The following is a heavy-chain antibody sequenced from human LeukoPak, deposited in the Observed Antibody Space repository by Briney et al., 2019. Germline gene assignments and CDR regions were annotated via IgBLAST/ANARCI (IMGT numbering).Heavy chain of an antibody. V-gene: IGHV3-74*01. Sequence: GGSLRLSCAASGFTFSSYWMHWVRQAPGKGLVWVSRINSDGSSTSYADSVKGRFTISRDNAKNTLYLQMNSLRAEDTAVYYCARDQVRGVTATNLYYYYGMDVWGQGTTVTVSS. J-gene: IGHJ6*02. CDR3: ARDQVRGVTATNLYYYYGMDV. D-gene: IGHD3-10*01. CDR1: GFTFSSYW. CDR2: INSDGSST.